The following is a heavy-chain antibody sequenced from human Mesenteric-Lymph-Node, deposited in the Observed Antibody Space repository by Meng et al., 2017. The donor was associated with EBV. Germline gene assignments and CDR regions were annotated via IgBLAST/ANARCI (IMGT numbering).Heavy chain of an antibody. CDR1: GGSISSGGYY. D-gene: IGHD2-15*01. CDR2: IYYSGST. CDR3: ARGEDSNWFDP. J-gene: IGHJ5*02. V-gene: IGHV4-30-4*01. Sequence: VQLHESGPGLVKPSQTLALTCAVSGGSISSGGYYLSWIRQPPGKGLEWIGYIYYSGSTYYNPSLKSRVTISVDTSKNQFSLKLSSVTAADTAVYYCARGEDSNWFDPWGQGTLVTVSS.